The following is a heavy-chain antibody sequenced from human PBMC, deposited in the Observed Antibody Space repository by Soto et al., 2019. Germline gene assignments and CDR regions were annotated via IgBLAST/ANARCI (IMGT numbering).Heavy chain of an antibody. J-gene: IGHJ4*02. CDR2: IMPIFGSA. Sequence: SVKVSCKASGGTFSRNTISWVRQAPGQGLEWMGGIMPIFGSANYAQKFQGRVTITADENTRTVYMELSRLRSEDTAVYYCARQFDSDTTGYYYDYWGQGTQVTISS. D-gene: IGHD3-22*01. CDR3: ARQFDSDTTGYYYDY. V-gene: IGHV1-69*13. CDR1: GGTFSRNT.